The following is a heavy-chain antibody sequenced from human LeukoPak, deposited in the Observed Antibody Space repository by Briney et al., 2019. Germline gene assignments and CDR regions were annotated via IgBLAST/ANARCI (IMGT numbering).Heavy chain of an antibody. Sequence: GASVKVSCKASGYTFTGYDMHWVRQAPGQGLEWMGRINPNSGGTNYAQKFQGRVTMTRDTSISTAYMELSRLRSDDTAVYYCARDMSRYYDFWSGYGSDYWGQGTLVTVSS. CDR1: GYTFTGYD. D-gene: IGHD3-3*01. J-gene: IGHJ4*02. V-gene: IGHV1-2*06. CDR3: ARDMSRYYDFWSGYGSDY. CDR2: INPNSGGT.